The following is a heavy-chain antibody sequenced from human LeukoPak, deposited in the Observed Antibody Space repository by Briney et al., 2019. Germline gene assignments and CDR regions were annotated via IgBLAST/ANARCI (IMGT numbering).Heavy chain of an antibody. V-gene: IGHV3-73*01. CDR1: GLIFSGSA. CDR3: TSQAGYSSSWET. D-gene: IGHD6-13*01. Sequence: PGGSLRLSCAASGLIFSGSAMHWVRQAPGKGLEWVGRLRSKANNYATGYSTSVIGRFTISRDDSKNTRYLEMNSLKIEDTAVYFCTSQAGYSSSWETWGQGTLVIVSS. CDR2: LRSKANNYAT. J-gene: IGHJ5*02.